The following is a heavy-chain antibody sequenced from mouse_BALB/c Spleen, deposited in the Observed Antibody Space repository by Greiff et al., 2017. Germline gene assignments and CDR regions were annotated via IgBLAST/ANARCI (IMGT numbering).Heavy chain of an antibody. D-gene: IGHD2-4*01. Sequence: EVKLMDSGGDLVKPGGSLKLSCAASGFTFNTYGMSWVRQTPDKRLEWVATISSGGGYTYYPDSVKGRFTISRDNAKNTLYLQMSSLKSEDTAMYYCARQWELRRLMDYWGQGTSVTVSS. V-gene: IGHV5-6*01. J-gene: IGHJ4*01. CDR3: ARQWELRRLMDY. CDR2: ISSGGGYT. CDR1: GFTFNTYG.